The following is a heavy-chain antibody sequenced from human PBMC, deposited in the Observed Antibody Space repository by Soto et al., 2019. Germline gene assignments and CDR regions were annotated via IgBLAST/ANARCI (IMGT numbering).Heavy chain of an antibody. J-gene: IGHJ4*02. Sequence: QVPLEQSGAEVKKSGASVKVSCKASGYIFSTHGINWVRQAPEQGLEWMGWINPYNGKTNYAQKFQGRVTMTTETSRKTAYMELRSLRSDDTAVYYCARVQIVVVVGGTPADYWGQGTLVTVSS. CDR3: ARVQIVVVVGGTPADY. D-gene: IGHD2-15*01. CDR2: INPYNGKT. CDR1: GYIFSTHG. V-gene: IGHV1-18*01.